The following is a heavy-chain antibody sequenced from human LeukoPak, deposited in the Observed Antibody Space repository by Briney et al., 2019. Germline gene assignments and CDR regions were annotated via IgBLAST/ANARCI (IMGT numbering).Heavy chain of an antibody. CDR2: INHSGST. CDR3: ARGWVYSGYLFDY. V-gene: IGHV4-34*01. CDR1: GGSFSGYY. J-gene: IGHJ4*02. D-gene: IGHD5-12*01. Sequence: SETLSLTYAVYGGSFSGYYWSWIRQPPGKGLEWIGEINHSGSTNYNPSLKSRVTISVDTSKNQFSLKLSSVTAADTAVYYCARGWVYSGYLFDYWGQGTLVTVSS.